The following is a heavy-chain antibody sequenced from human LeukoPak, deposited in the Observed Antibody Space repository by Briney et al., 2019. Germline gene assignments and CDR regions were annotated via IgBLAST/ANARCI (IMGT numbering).Heavy chain of an antibody. D-gene: IGHD6-13*01. V-gene: IGHV3-23*01. Sequence: GGSLRLSCAASGFTFSSYAMSWVRQAPGKGLEWVSAISGSGGSTYYADSVKGRFTISRDNSKNTLYLQMNSLRAEDTAVYYCAARKSSSWYRSWGQGTLVTVSS. CDR2: ISGSGGST. CDR3: AARKSSSWYRS. CDR1: GFTFSSYA. J-gene: IGHJ4*02.